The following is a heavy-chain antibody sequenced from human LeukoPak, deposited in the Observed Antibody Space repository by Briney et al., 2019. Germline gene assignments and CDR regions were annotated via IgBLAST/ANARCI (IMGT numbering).Heavy chain of an antibody. CDR2: IRYDGSNK. D-gene: IGHD3-3*01. J-gene: IGHJ5*02. CDR1: GFTFSSYG. Sequence: PGGSLRLSCAASGFTFSSYGMHWVRQAPGKGLEWVAFIRYDGSNKYYADSVKGRFTISRHNSKNALYLQMNSLRAEDTAVYYCAKGAVSYYDFWSGYTWGQGTLVTVSS. V-gene: IGHV3-30*02. CDR3: AKGAVSYYDFWSGYT.